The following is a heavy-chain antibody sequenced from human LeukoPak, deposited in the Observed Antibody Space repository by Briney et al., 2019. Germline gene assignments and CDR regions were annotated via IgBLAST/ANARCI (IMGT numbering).Heavy chain of an antibody. V-gene: IGHV4-61*02. CDR2: IYTSGST. CDR1: GGSISSGSYY. D-gene: IGHD7-27*01. CDR3: ARVRLTGDQYYYYYYYMDV. Sequence: PSETLSLTCTVSGGSISSGSYYWSWIRQPAGKGLEWIGRIYTSGSTNYNPSLKSRVTISVDTSKNQFSLKLCSVTAADTAVYYCARVRLTGDQYYYYYYYMDVWGKGTTVTVSS. J-gene: IGHJ6*03.